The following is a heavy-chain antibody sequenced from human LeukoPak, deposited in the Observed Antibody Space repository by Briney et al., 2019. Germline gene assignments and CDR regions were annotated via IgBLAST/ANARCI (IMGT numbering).Heavy chain of an antibody. CDR1: GFTLSHYE. V-gene: IGHV3-48*03. D-gene: IGHD6-25*01. CDR2: ISDGGTTT. CDR3: ARDNARSGYDPYYFDA. J-gene: IGHJ4*02. Sequence: GGSLRLSCAASGFTLSHYEMNCLRQAPGKGLEFVSYISDGGTTTYYADSVRGRFIISRDNARQSVFLQMNNVRLEDTAVYYCARDNARSGYDPYYFDAWGQGVLVTVSS.